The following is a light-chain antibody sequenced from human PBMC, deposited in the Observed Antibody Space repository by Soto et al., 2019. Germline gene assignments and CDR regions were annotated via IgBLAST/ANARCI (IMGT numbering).Light chain of an antibody. CDR3: QQLNSYPRGLT. V-gene: IGKV1-9*01. CDR2: AAS. CDR1: QGISSY. Sequence: IQLTQSPSSLSASVGDRVTITCRASQGISSYLAWYQQKPGKAPKLLIYAASTLQSGVPSRFSGSGSGTDSTLTISSLQPEDFVTYYCQQLNSYPRGLTFGGGTKVDIK. J-gene: IGKJ4*01.